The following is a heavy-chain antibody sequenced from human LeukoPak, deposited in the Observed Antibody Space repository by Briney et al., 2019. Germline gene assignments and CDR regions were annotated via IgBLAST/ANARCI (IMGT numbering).Heavy chain of an antibody. CDR2: ISTTSTTI. V-gene: IGHV3-48*01. CDR3: ARDRSRIVVAPSGYFDY. Sequence: PGGALRLSCAASGFIFSGYSMSWVRHAPGKGLEWVSYISTTSTTIYYADSVKGRFTIYRDNAKNSLYLQMNSIRAEDTAIYYCARDRSRIVVAPSGYFDYWGQGTLVTVSS. CDR1: GFIFSGYS. J-gene: IGHJ4*02. D-gene: IGHD1-26*01.